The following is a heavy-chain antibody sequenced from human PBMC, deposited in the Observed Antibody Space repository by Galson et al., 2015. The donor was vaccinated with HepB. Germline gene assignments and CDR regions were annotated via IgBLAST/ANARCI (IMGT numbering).Heavy chain of an antibody. Sequence: SLRLSCAVSGFTVSSNYMSWVRQAPGEGLEWVSLIYSRGGTVYTDSVTGTYYADSVKGRFTISRDISKNTVYLQMNSLRADDTAVYYCARERTLEGAYFDYWGQGTLVTVSS. V-gene: IGHV3-53*01. CDR2: IYSRGGTVYTDSVTGT. J-gene: IGHJ4*02. D-gene: IGHD3-16*01. CDR3: ARERTLEGAYFDY. CDR1: GFTVSSNY.